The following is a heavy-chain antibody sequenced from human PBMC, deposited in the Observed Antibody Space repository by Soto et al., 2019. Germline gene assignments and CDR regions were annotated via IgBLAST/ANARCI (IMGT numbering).Heavy chain of an antibody. J-gene: IGHJ4*02. CDR2: INPGGGGT. D-gene: IGHD2-21*01. CDR1: GYTFTSYY. V-gene: IGHV1-46*01. Sequence: QVQLVQSGAEVKKPGASVKASCKASGYTFTSYYMHWVRQAPGQGLEWMGLINPGGGGTSYAQKLHGRVTMTRDTSTSTVYMELSSLRSEETAVYYCARGLAVAYSPALLWGQGPLVTVSS. CDR3: ARGLAVAYSPALL.